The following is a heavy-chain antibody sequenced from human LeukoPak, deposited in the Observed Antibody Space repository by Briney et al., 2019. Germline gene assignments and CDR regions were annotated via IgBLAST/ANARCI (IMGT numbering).Heavy chain of an antibody. CDR2: TYYRSKWFN. CDR3: AREREVGTTWFVFDI. CDR1: GYSVSSNSAA. V-gene: IGHV6-1*01. J-gene: IGHJ3*02. Sequence: SQTLSLTCAISGYSVSSNSAAWNWIRQSPSRGLEWLGRTYYRSKWFNNYAASVESRITINADTSKNQFSLQLNSVTPEDTAVYYCAREREVGTTWFVFDIWGQGTMVTVSS. D-gene: IGHD1-26*01.